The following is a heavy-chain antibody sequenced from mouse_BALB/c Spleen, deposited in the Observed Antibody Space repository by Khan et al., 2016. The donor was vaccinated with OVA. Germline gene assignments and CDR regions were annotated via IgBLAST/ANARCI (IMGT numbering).Heavy chain of an antibody. D-gene: IGHD2-10*01. CDR1: GFSITNYG. J-gene: IGHJ4*01. CDR2: IWSDGST. V-gene: IGHV2-6-1*01. CDR3: ARQPYYHYNIMDY. Sequence: QVQLKQSGPGLVAPSQSLSITCTISGFSITNYGVHWVRQPPGKGLEWLVMIWSDGSTTYNSALKSRLTISKDNSKSLVLLKMNSLQSDDTAMYFCARQPYYHYNIMDYWGQGTSVTVSS.